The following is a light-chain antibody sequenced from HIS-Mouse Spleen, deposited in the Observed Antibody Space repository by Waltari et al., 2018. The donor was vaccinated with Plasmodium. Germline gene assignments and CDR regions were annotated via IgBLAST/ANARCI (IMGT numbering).Light chain of an antibody. Sequence: EIVLTQSPATLSLSPGERATLSCRASQSVSSYLAWYQQKPGQAPRLRIYDASNRATGIPARFSGSGSWTDFTLTSSSLEPEDFAVYYCQQRSNWPRVLTFGGGTKVEIK. CDR1: QSVSSY. CDR3: QQRSNWPRVLT. V-gene: IGKV3-11*01. CDR2: DAS. J-gene: IGKJ4*01.